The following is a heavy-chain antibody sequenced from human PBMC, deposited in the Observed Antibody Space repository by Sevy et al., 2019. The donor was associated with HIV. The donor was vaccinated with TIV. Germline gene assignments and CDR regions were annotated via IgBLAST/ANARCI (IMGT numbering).Heavy chain of an antibody. CDR3: ARDCNSRTCLWGLDV. D-gene: IGHD1-26*01. V-gene: IGHV3-7*03. CDR2: IKVDGSEI. J-gene: IGHJ6*02. Sequence: GGSLRLSCAASGFTFSMYGMHWVRQAPGKGLEWVAHIKVDGSEIYYVDSVKGRFTISRDNAKNSLYLQMNSLRVEDTGVYYCARDCNSRTCLWGLDVWGQGTTVTVSS. CDR1: GFTFSMYG.